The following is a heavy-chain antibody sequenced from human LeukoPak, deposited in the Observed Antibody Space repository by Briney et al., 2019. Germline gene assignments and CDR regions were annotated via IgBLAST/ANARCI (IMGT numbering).Heavy chain of an antibody. J-gene: IGHJ4*02. V-gene: IGHV3-7*04. CDR1: GFTFSNYW. D-gene: IGHD3-10*01. Sequence: GGSLRLSCAASGFTFSNYWMSWVRQAPGKGLEWVANINQDGSEKYYVDSVKGRFTISRDNAKNSLSLQMDSLGAGDTAVYYCARVIIVGGRSVFDNWGQGTLVTVSS. CDR3: ARVIIVGGRSVFDN. CDR2: INQDGSEK.